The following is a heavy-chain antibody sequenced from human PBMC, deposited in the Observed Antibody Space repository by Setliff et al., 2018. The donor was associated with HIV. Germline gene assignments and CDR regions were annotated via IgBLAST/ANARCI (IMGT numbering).Heavy chain of an antibody. D-gene: IGHD1-26*01. V-gene: IGHV3-23*01. CDR3: AKGGDI. Sequence: AGGSLRLSCAASGFTFSNYAMTWVRQAPGKGLEWVSGISGSGGRTYYADSVKGRFTVSRDNSKNTLYMQMNSLRVEDRAVYYCAKGGDIWGQGTMVTVSS. CDR2: ISGSGGRT. CDR1: GFTFSNYA. J-gene: IGHJ3*02.